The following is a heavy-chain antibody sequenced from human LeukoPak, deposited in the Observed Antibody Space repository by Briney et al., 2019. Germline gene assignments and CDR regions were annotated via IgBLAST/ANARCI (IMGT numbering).Heavy chain of an antibody. CDR1: GFTFSSYW. Sequence: GGSLRLSCAASGFTFSSYWMNWVRQAPGKGLEWVANINQYGSDKYYVDSVKGRFTISRDNSKNTLYLQMNSLRAEDTAVYYCARVHCSSTSCPIDYWGQGTLVTVSS. CDR3: ARVHCSSTSCPIDY. CDR2: INQYGSDK. D-gene: IGHD2-2*01. J-gene: IGHJ4*02. V-gene: IGHV3-7*03.